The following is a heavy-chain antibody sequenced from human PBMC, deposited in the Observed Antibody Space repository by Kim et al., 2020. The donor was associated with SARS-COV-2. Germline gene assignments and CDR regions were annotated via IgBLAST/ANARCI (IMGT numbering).Heavy chain of an antibody. D-gene: IGHD6-19*01. CDR3: ATTTSGWIFDY. Sequence: TFHAAPVEGRFTISRDNSKNTLYLEINSLRAEDTAVYYCATTTSGWIFDYWGQGTMVTVSS. V-gene: IGHV3-23*03. J-gene: IGHJ4*02. CDR2: T.